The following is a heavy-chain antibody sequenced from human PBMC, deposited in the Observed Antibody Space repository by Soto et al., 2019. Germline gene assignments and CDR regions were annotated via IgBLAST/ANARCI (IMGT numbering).Heavy chain of an antibody. CDR1: GFTFSNAW. J-gene: IGHJ4*02. CDR3: TTLYYDFWSGPYYFDY. CDR2: IKSKTDGGTT. D-gene: IGHD3-3*01. V-gene: IGHV3-15*01. Sequence: PGGSLRLSCAASGFTFSNAWMSWVRQAPGKGLEWVGRIKSKTDGGTTDYAAPVKGRFTISRDDSKNTLYLQMNSLKTEDTAVYYCTTLYYDFWSGPYYFDYWGQGTLVTVS.